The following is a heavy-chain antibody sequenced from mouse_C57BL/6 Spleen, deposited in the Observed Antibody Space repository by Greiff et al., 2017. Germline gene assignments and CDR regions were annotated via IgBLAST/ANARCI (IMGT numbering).Heavy chain of an antibody. V-gene: IGHV1-4*01. D-gene: IGHD3-2*02. CDR3: ARGGDSSGCSLDD. CDR1: GYTFTSYT. CDR2: INPSSGYT. Sequence: VKLVESGAELARPGASVKMSCKASGYTFTSYTMHWVKQRPGQGLEWIGYINPSSGYTKYNQTFKDKATLTADKSSSTAYMQLSSLTSEDSAVYYCARGGDSSGCSLDDWGQGTTLTVSS. J-gene: IGHJ2*01.